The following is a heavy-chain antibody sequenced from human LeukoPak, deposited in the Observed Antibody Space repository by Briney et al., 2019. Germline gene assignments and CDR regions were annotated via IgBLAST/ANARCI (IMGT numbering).Heavy chain of an antibody. CDR1: GFTFDDYA. V-gene: IGHV3-43*02. CDR3: ASESGYYYDSSGTSA. CDR2: ISGDGGST. D-gene: IGHD3-22*01. J-gene: IGHJ5*02. Sequence: GGSLRLSCAASGFTFDDYAMHWVRQAPGKGLEWVSLISGDGGSTDYEDSVKGRFTISRDNSKNSLYLQMNGLRTEDTALYYCASESGYYYDSSGTSAWGQGTLVTVSS.